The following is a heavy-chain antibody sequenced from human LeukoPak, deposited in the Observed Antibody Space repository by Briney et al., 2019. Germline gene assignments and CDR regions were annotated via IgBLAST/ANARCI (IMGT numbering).Heavy chain of an antibody. CDR1: GYTFTNYG. J-gene: IGHJ5*02. D-gene: IGHD2-21*02. CDR3: ARDACVSCGGDCCHDP. V-gene: IGHV1-18*01. CDR2: ISAYNGDT. Sequence: ASVKVSCKASGYTFTNYGFSWVRQAPGQGLEWMAWISAYNGDTRYAQKFQGRVILTTDTSTTTAYMDLRNLRSDDTAVYYCARDACVSCGGDCCHDPWGQGTLVTVS.